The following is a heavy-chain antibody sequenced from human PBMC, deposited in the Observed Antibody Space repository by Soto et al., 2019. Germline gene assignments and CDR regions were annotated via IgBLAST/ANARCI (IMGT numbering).Heavy chain of an antibody. CDR2: ISSSSSYT. D-gene: IGHD6-19*01. CDR3: AKYISVVRHYYYCMVV. V-gene: IGHV3-11*06. Sequence: GGSLRLSCAASGFTFSDYYMSWIRQAPGKGLEWVSYISSSSSYTNYADSVKGRFTISRDNAKNSLYLQMNSLRAEDTAVYYCAKYISVVRHYYYCMVVRGPGTTVTGS. CDR1: GFTFSDYY. J-gene: IGHJ6*02.